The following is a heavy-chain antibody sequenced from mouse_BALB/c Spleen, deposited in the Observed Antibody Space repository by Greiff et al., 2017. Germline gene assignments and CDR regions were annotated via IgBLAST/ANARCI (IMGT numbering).Heavy chain of an antibody. J-gene: IGHJ3*01. V-gene: IGHV5-6-3*01. CDR2: INSNGGST. CDR1: GFTFSSYG. Sequence: EVKLVESGGGLVQPGGSLKLSCAASGFTFSSYGMSWVRQTPDKRLELVATINSNGGSTYYPDSVKGRFTISRDNAKNTLYLQMSSLKSEDTAMYYCARGGDGNYAWFAYWGQGTLVTVSA. CDR3: ARGGDGNYAWFAY. D-gene: IGHD2-1*01.